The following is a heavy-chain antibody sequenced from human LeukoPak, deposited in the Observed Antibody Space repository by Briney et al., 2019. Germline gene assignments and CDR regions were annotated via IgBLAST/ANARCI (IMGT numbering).Heavy chain of an antibody. D-gene: IGHD2-15*01. CDR1: GGSTSSGGYY. V-gene: IGHV4-31*03. CDR3: ARGGDIVVVVAADNWFDP. J-gene: IGHJ5*02. Sequence: PSQTLSPTCTVSGGSTSSGGYYWSWIRQHPGKGLEWIGYIYYSGSTYYNPSLKSRVTISVDTSKNQFSLKLSSVTAADTAVYYCARGGDIVVVVAADNWFDPWGQGTLVTVSS. CDR2: IYYSGST.